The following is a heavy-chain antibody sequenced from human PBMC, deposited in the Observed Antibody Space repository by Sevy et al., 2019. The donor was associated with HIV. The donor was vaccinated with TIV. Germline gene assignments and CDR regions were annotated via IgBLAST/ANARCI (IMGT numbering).Heavy chain of an antibody. CDR1: GVSLGADYY. CDR3: ARSENVDSAHFDY. V-gene: IGHV4-30-4*01. CDR2: YFHSGPF. Sequence: SETLSLTCSVTGVSLGADYYWSWVRQAPGKGLEWIAYYFHSGPFYYSPTLKSRLSISVDTTQNHFSLKLTSVTAADSAVYYCARSENVDSAHFDYWGQGTPVTVSS. J-gene: IGHJ4*02. D-gene: IGHD5-18*01.